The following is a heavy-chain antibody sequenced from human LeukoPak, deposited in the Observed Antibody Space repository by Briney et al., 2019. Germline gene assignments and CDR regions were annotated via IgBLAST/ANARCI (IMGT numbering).Heavy chain of an antibody. V-gene: IGHV3-21*01. CDR3: AKDGVILAPGVYWYMDV. CDR1: GFTFSSYS. Sequence: GGSLRLSCAASGFTFSSYSMNWVRQAPGKGLEWVSSITSSSSHVYYADSVKGRFTISRDNSRNTLYLQMNSLTAEDTAVFYCAKDGVILAPGVYWYMDVWGRGTTVTVSS. CDR2: ITSSSSHV. D-gene: IGHD3-16*02. J-gene: IGHJ6*03.